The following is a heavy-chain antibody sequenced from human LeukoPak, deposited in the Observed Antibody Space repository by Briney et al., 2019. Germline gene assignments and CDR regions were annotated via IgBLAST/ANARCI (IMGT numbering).Heavy chain of an antibody. V-gene: IGHV1-8*01. CDR2: MNPNSGNT. J-gene: IGHJ6*02. CDR1: GYTFTSYD. D-gene: IGHD3-10*01. Sequence: ASVKVSCKASGYTFTSYDINWVRQATGQGLEWMGWMNPNSGNTGYAQKFQGRVIMTRNTSISTAYMELSSLRSEDTAVYYCARVILVRGVIHYYYYGMDVWGQGTTVTVSS. CDR3: ARVILVRGVIHYYYYGMDV.